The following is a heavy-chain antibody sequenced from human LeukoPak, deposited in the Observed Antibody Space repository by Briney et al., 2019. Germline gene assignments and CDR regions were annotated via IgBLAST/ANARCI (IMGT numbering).Heavy chain of an antibody. V-gene: IGHV3-33*01. CDR1: GFTFSSYG. CDR3: ARADFYGGNSPPYYYYYGMDV. D-gene: IGHD4-23*01. Sequence: GGSLRLSCAASGFTFSSYGMHWVRQAPGKGLEWVAVIWYDGSNKYYADSVKGRFTISRDNSKNTLYLQMNSLRAEDTAVYYCARADFYGGNSPPYYYYYGMDVWGQGTTVTVSS. CDR2: IWYDGSNK. J-gene: IGHJ6*02.